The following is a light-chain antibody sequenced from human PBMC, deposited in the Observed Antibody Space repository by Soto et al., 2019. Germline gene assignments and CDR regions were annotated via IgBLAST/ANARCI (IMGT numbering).Light chain of an antibody. CDR2: GAS. CDR1: QSVYSN. Sequence: EIVMTQSPATLSVSPGERATLSCRASQSVYSNLAWYQQKPGQAPRLLIYGASTRATGIPARFSGSGSGTEFTLTISSLQSEDFAVYYCQQYNNWPLTWTFGQGTKVDIK. J-gene: IGKJ1*01. V-gene: IGKV3-15*01. CDR3: QQYNNWPLTWT.